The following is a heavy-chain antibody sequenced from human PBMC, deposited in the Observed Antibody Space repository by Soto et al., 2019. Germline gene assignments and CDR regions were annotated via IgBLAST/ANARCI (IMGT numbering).Heavy chain of an antibody. CDR2: INQDGSDK. CDR3: ARGHYVMDY. V-gene: IGHV3-7*05. Sequence: PGGSLRLSCAVSGLTLSRYWMSWVRQAPGKGLEWVANINQDGSDKNYLDSVKGRFTVSRDNAKNSLYLQMNGLRVEDTAVYFCARGHYVMDYWGQGTTVIVSS. J-gene: IGHJ6*02. CDR1: GLTLSRYW.